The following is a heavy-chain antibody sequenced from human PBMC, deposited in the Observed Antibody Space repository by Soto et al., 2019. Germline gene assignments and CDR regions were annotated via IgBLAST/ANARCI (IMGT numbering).Heavy chain of an antibody. V-gene: IGHV3-9*01. J-gene: IGHJ5*02. CDR1: GFTFDDYA. CDR2: ISWNSGSI. D-gene: IGHD3-10*01. CDR3: AKSPVPGGSGWFDP. Sequence: PGGSLRLCCAASGFTFDDYAMHWVRQAPGKGLEWVSGISWNSGSIGYADSVKGRFTISRDNAKNSLYLQMNSLRAEDTALYYCAKSPVPGGSGWFDPWGQGTLVTVSS.